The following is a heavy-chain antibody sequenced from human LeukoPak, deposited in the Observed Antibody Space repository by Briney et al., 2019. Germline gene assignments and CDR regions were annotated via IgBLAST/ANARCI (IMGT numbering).Heavy chain of an antibody. Sequence: GGSLRLSCSPPGLPVISNYMGWVRRAPGRGLGWVQVIYSGGSTYYADSVKGRFTISRDNSKNTLYLQMNSLRTEDTAVYYCAKDAGGYELLSMGGDSWGQGTLVTVSS. D-gene: IGHD3-22*01. CDR2: IYSGGST. V-gene: IGHV3-53*01. J-gene: IGHJ4*02. CDR1: GLPVISNY. CDR3: AKDAGGYELLSMGGDS.